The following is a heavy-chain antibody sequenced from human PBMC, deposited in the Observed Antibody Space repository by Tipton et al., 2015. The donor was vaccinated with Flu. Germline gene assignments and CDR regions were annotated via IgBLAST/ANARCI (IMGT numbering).Heavy chain of an antibody. J-gene: IGHJ4*02. Sequence: TLSLTCAVYGGSFSGYYWSWIRQPPGKGLEWIGEIKHSGSTNYNPSLKSRVTISVDTSKNQFSLKLSSVTAADTAVYYCATGRGGWQFDYWGQGTLVTVSS. V-gene: IGHV4-34*01. CDR2: IKHSGST. CDR3: ATGRGGWQFDY. CDR1: GGSFSGYY. D-gene: IGHD6-19*01.